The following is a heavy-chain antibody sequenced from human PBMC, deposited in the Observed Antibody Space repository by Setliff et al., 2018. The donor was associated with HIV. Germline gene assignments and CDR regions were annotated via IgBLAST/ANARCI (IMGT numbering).Heavy chain of an antibody. CDR1: GFTVNTNY. D-gene: IGHD3-16*01. CDR3: AKGVKWLDP. J-gene: IGHJ5*02. CDR2: MTGDGTT. Sequence: GGSLRLSCAASGFTVNTNYMPWVRQAPGKGLEWVSVMTGDGTTYYADSVKGRFTISRDNSINILYLHRNSLIDEDTAVYYCAKGVKWLDPWGQGTLVTVSS. V-gene: IGHV3-53*01.